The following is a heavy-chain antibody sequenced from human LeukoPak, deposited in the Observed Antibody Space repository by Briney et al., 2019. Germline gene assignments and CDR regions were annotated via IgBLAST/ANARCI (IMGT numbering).Heavy chain of an antibody. CDR3: ARSKKATVVTLQYNWFDP. V-gene: IGHV1-69*05. D-gene: IGHD4-23*01. CDR2: IIPIFGTA. Sequence: SVKVSCKASGGTFSSYAISWVRQAPGQGLEWMGGIIPIFGTANYAQKFQGRVTITTDESTSTAYMELSSLRSEDTAVYYCARSKKATVVTLQYNWFDPWGQGTLVTVSS. J-gene: IGHJ5*02. CDR1: GGTFSSYA.